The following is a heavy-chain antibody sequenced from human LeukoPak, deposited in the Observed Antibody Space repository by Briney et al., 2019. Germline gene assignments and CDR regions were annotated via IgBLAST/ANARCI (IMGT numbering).Heavy chain of an antibody. CDR2: ISAYNGNT. CDR1: GYTFTSYG. J-gene: IGHJ5*02. D-gene: IGHD2-2*01. V-gene: IGHV1-18*01. Sequence: ASVKVPCKASGYTFTSYGISWVRQAPGQGLEWMGWISAYNGNTNYAQKLQGRVTMTTDTSTSTAYMELRSLRSDDTAVYYCARDRYCSSTSCNWFDPWGQGTLVTVSS. CDR3: ARDRYCSSTSCNWFDP.